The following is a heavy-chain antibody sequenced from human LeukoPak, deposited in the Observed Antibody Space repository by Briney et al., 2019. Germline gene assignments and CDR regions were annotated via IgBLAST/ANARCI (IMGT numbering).Heavy chain of an antibody. Sequence: GGSLRLSCAAAGFTFSSYEMNWVRQAPGKGLEWVSYISSSGTPIHYADSVKGRFTISRDNAKNSLFLQMNSLRAEDTAVYYCAREKTACGGDCYDSWGQGTLVTVSS. J-gene: IGHJ4*02. CDR3: AREKTACGGDCYDS. D-gene: IGHD2-21*01. CDR2: ISSSGTPI. CDR1: GFTFSSYE. V-gene: IGHV3-48*03.